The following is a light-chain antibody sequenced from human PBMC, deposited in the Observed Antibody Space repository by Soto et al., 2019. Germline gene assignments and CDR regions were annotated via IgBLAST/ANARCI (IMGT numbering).Light chain of an antibody. CDR1: SSNIGSNY. J-gene: IGLJ1*01. V-gene: IGLV1-47*01. CDR3: AAWDDRLSGYV. CDR2: RNN. Sequence: QSVLTQPPSASGTPGQRVTISCSGSSSNIGSNYVYWYQQLPVTAPKLLIYRNNQRPSGVPARFSGSKSGTSASLAISGLRSEDESDYYCAAWDDRLSGYVFGTGTKLTVL.